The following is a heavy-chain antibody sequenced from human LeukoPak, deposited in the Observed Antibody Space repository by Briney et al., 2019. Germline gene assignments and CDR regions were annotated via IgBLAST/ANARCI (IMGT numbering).Heavy chain of an antibody. Sequence: KSSETLSLTCAVYGGSFSGYYWSWIRQPPGKGLEWIGEINHSGSTNYNPSLKSRVTISVDTSKNQFSLKLSSVTAADTAVYYCARGSARKVVPAASAKYNWFDPWGQGTLVTVSS. CDR2: INHSGST. V-gene: IGHV4-34*01. CDR1: GGSFSGYY. CDR3: ARGSARKVVPAASAKYNWFDP. D-gene: IGHD2-2*01. J-gene: IGHJ5*02.